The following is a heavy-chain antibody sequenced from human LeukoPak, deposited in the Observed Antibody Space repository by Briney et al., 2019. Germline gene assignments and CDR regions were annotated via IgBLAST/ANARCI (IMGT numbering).Heavy chain of an antibody. CDR1: GFTFSSYG. CDR3: AKDAPIVVVPAATGIDAFDI. D-gene: IGHD2-2*01. Sequence: GGSLRLSCAASGFTFSSYGMQWVRQAPGKGLEWVAFIRYDGSNKYYADSVKGRFTISRDNSKNTLYLQMNSLRAEDTAVYYCAKDAPIVVVPAATGIDAFDIWGQGTMVTVSS. J-gene: IGHJ3*02. CDR2: IRYDGSNK. V-gene: IGHV3-30*02.